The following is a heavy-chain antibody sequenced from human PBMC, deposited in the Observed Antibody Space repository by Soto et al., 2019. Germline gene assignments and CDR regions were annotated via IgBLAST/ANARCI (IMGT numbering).Heavy chain of an antibody. J-gene: IGHJ4*02. V-gene: IGHV4-59*05. CDR3: ARHAAYDSVWGKSDGSDY. D-gene: IGHD3-16*01. CDR1: VESISIYY. CDR2: MYYSGAT. Sequence: PSETLSLTCTVSVESISIYYWSWIRQPPGKGLEWIGSMYYSGATYHNPSLQSRVTISVDTSKNQFSLHLSSVTAADTAVYYCARHAAYDSVWGKSDGSDYWGQGTLVTVSS.